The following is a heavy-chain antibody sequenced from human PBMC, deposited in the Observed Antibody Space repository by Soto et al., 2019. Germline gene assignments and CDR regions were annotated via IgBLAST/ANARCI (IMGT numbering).Heavy chain of an antibody. CDR1: GFTFNSYW. Sequence: EVRLVESGGGLVQPGGSLRLSCVASGFTFNSYWMHLVRQVPGKGLVWVSRINTDGSATNYADSVKGRFTVSRDNAKNTQYLQMNSLRAEDTAVYYCARDGEGYWGQGTLVTVSS. D-gene: IGHD2-21*01. V-gene: IGHV3-74*01. CDR2: INTDGSAT. J-gene: IGHJ4*02. CDR3: ARDGEGY.